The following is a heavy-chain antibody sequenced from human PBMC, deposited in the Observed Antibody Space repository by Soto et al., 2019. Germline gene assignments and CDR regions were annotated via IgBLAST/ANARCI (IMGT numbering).Heavy chain of an antibody. CDR2: IYLGGSI. J-gene: IGHJ4*02. CDR3: ARDKITGLFDY. V-gene: IGHV4-59*12. D-gene: IGHD2-8*02. CDR1: GASISSYY. Sequence: SETLCLTCSVSGASISSYYYTWIRQTPGKGLEWIGYIYLGGSINYNPSLKSRVTISVDTSKNQFSLKLTSVTAADTAVYYCARDKITGLFDYWGQGTLVTVSS.